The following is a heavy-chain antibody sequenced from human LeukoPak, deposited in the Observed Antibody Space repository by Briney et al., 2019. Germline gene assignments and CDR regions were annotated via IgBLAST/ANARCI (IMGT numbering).Heavy chain of an antibody. J-gene: IGHJ5*02. CDR2: IYTSGST. CDR1: GGSISSGSYY. D-gene: IGHD4-23*01. V-gene: IGHV4-61*02. Sequence: SETLSLTCTVSGGSISSGSYYWSWIRQPAGKGLEWIGRIYTSGSTNYNPSLKSRVTISVDTSKNQFSLKLSSVTAADTAVYYCARDYGGNSLQYWFYPWGQGTLVTVSS. CDR3: ARDYGGNSLQYWFYP.